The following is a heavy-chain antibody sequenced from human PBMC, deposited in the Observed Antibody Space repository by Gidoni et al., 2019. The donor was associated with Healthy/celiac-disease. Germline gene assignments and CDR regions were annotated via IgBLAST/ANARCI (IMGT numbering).Heavy chain of an antibody. CDR2: IIPIFGTA. CDR1: GGTFSSYA. J-gene: IGHJ6*02. V-gene: IGHV1-69*01. Sequence: QVQLVQSGAEVKKPGSSVKVSCKASGGTFSSYAISWVRQAPGQGLEWMGGIIPIFGTANYAQKFQGRVTITADESTSTAYMELSSLRSEDTAVYYCARDYDFWSGYYQERLYYYGMDVWGQGTTVTVSS. CDR3: ARDYDFWSGYYQERLYYYGMDV. D-gene: IGHD3-3*01.